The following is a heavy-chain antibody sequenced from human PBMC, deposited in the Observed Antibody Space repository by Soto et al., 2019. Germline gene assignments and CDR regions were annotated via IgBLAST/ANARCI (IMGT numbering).Heavy chain of an antibody. CDR2: ISYDGSNK. Sequence: PGGSLRLSCAASGFTFSSYGMHWVRQAPGKGLEWVAVISYDGSNKYYADSVKGRFTISRDNSKNTLYLQMNSLRAEDTAVYYCANLKGYYGSGSYYTRTGNYYYYGMDVWGQGTTVTVSS. J-gene: IGHJ6*02. CDR1: GFTFSSYG. D-gene: IGHD3-10*01. V-gene: IGHV3-30*18. CDR3: ANLKGYYGSGSYYTRTGNYYYYGMDV.